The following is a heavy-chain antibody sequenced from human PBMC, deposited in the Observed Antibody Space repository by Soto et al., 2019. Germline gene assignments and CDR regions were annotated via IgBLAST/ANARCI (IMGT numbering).Heavy chain of an antibody. CDR2: ISYSGTT. Sequence: SGTLSLTCTGSGVSVRSGSFYWAWIRQPPGKGLEWIGFISYSGTTNYNPSLKSRVTISVDTSRSQISLMVSSLTAADTALYYCARGATVTQYDYWGQGTLVTVSS. J-gene: IGHJ4*02. V-gene: IGHV4-61*01. CDR3: ARGATVTQYDY. CDR1: GVSVRSGSFY. D-gene: IGHD4-17*01.